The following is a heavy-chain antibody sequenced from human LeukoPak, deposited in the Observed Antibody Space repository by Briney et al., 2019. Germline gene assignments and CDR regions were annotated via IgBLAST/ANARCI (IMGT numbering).Heavy chain of an antibody. CDR3: ARGYYDSWFYFDY. CDR1: GFTFSSSW. J-gene: IGHJ4*02. V-gene: IGHV3-74*01. Sequence: GGSLRLSCAASGFTFSSSWMHWVRQAPGKGLVWVSRISDDGTSISYTDSVKGRFTISRDNAKNTLYLQMNSLRAEDTAVYYCARGYYDSWFYFDYWGQGNLVTVSS. CDR2: ISDDGTSI. D-gene: IGHD3-3*01.